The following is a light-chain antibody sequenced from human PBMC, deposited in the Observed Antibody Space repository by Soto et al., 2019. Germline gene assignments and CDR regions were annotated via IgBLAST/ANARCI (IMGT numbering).Light chain of an antibody. CDR3: QQRSNWPPIT. V-gene: IGKV3-11*01. J-gene: IGKJ5*01. CDR1: QSVSSY. CDR2: DAS. Sequence: EIELTQSPATLSLSTGERATHYCRASQSVSSYLAWYQQKPGQAPRLLIYDASNRATGIPARFSGSGSGTDFTLTISSLEPEDFAVYYCQQRSNWPPITFGQGTRLEIK.